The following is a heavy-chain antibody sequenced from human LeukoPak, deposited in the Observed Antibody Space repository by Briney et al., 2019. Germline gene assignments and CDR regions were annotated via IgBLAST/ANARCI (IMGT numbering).Heavy chain of an antibody. CDR1: GGSVSSFY. CDR3: ARHGTSGTNLNWFDP. D-gene: IGHD1-1*01. CDR2: IYYSGST. V-gene: IGHV4-59*02. Sequence: SEALSLTCTVSGGSVSSFYWSWIRQPPGKGLEWIGYIYYSGSTNYNPSLKSRVTISVDTSKNQFSLKLSSVTAADTAVYYCARHGTSGTNLNWFDPWGQGTLVTVSS. J-gene: IGHJ5*02.